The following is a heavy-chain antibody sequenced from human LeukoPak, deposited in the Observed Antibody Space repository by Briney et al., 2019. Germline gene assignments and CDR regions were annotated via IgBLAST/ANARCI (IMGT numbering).Heavy chain of an antibody. D-gene: IGHD3-9*01. J-gene: IGHJ6*02. CDR3: ARDYDILTGSLTNYYYYYGMDV. CDR1: GYTFTGYS. Sequence: GAPVKVSCKASGYTFTGYSMHWVRQAPGQGLEWMGWINPNSGGTNYAQKFQGRVTMTRDTSISKAYMELSRLRSDDTAVYYCARDYDILTGSLTNYYYYYGMDVWGQGTTVTVSS. CDR2: INPNSGGT. V-gene: IGHV1-2*02.